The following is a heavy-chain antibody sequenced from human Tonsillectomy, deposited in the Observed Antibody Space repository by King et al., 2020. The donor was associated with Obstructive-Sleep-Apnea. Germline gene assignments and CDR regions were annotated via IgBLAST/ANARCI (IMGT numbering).Heavy chain of an antibody. V-gene: IGHV4-30-2*01. J-gene: IGHJ5*02. D-gene: IGHD3-10*01. Sequence: LQLQESGSGLVKPSQTLSLTSAVSGGSISSGGYSWSWIRQPPGKGLEWIGYIYHSGSTYYNPSLKSRVTISVDRSKNQFSLKLSSVTAADTAVYYCARGGGYGSGSRNWFDPWGQGTLVTVSS. CDR3: ARGGGYGSGSRNWFDP. CDR2: IYHSGST. CDR1: GGSISSGGYS.